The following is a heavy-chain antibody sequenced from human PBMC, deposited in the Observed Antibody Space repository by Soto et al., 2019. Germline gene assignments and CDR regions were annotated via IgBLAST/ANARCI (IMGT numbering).Heavy chain of an antibody. CDR2: IYYSGST. CDR3: AFYDFWSGYYFDY. CDR1: GGSISSSSYY. Sequence: LSLTCTVSGGSISSSSYYWGWIRQPPGKGLEWIGSIYYSGSTYYNPSLKSRVTISVDTSKNQFSLKLSSVTAADTAVYYCAFYDFWSGYYFDYWGQGTLVTVSS. V-gene: IGHV4-39*01. J-gene: IGHJ4*02. D-gene: IGHD3-3*01.